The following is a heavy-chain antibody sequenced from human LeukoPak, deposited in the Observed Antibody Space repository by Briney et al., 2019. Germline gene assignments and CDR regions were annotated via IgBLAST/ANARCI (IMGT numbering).Heavy chain of an antibody. Sequence: SETLSLTCTVSGGSISGYYWSWVRQPPGKGLEFIGHIYYSGATAYNPSLRSRLTMSVDTSKNQFSLKLSSVTAADTAVYYCARGSPDYYDSSGYPNFDYWGQGTLVTVSS. CDR3: ARGSPDYYDSSGYPNFDY. V-gene: IGHV4-59*01. D-gene: IGHD3-22*01. CDR2: IYYSGAT. CDR1: GGSISGYY. J-gene: IGHJ4*02.